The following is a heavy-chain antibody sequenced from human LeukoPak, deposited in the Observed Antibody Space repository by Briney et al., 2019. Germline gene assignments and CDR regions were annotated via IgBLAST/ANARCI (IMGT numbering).Heavy chain of an antibody. CDR1: GFTFSSYA. D-gene: IGHD3-10*01. CDR3: TRGSSGSYRSHWYFDL. CDR2: ISGSGGST. J-gene: IGHJ2*01. Sequence: GGSLRLSCAVSGFTFSSYAMSWVRQAPGKGLEWVSAISGSGGSTYYADSVKGRFTISRENAKNSLYLQMNSLRAEDTAVYYCTRGSSGSYRSHWYFDLWGRGTLVTVSS. V-gene: IGHV3-23*01.